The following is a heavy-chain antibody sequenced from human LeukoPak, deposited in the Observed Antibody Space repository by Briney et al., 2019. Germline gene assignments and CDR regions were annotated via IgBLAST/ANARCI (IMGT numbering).Heavy chain of an antibody. CDR2: IIPILGIA. J-gene: IGHJ5*02. CDR3: ARVTIFGVPNWFDP. Sequence: SVKVSCKASGGTFSSYAISRVRQAPGQGLEWMGRIIPILGIANYAQKFQGRVTITADKSTSTAYMELSSLRSEDTAVYYCARVTIFGVPNWFDPWGQGTLVTVSS. CDR1: GGTFSSYA. V-gene: IGHV1-69*04. D-gene: IGHD3-3*01.